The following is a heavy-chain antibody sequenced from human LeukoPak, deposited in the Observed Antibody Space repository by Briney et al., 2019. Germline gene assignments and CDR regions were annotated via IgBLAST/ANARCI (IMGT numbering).Heavy chain of an antibody. CDR1: GFTFSSYS. CDR3: ARESLVGAFDY. CDR2: ISSSSSTI. V-gene: IGHV3-48*01. Sequence: GGSLRLSCAASGFTFSSYSMNWVRQAPGKGLEWVSYISSSSSTIYYADSVKGRFTISRDNAKNSLYLQINRLRAEDTAVYYCARESLVGAFDYWGQGTLVTVSS. D-gene: IGHD1-26*01. J-gene: IGHJ4*02.